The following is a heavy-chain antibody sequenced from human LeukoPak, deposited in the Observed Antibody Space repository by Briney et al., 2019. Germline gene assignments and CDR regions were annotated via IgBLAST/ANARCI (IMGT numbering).Heavy chain of an antibody. Sequence: GGSLRLSCGASGITFSSYGMHWVRQAPGKGLEWVASISSDGSNKYYADSVKGRFTISRDNAKNSLYLQMNSLRAEDTAVYYCARVLWHDILTGYPTGVDYWGQGTLVTVSS. D-gene: IGHD3-9*01. V-gene: IGHV3-30*03. CDR3: ARVLWHDILTGYPTGVDY. CDR1: GITFSSYG. CDR2: ISSDGSNK. J-gene: IGHJ4*02.